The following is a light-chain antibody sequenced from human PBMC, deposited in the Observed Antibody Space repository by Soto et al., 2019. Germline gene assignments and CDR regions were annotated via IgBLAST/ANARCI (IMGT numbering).Light chain of an antibody. CDR3: QQRNDWPWT. J-gene: IGKJ1*01. CDR1: HTISSSY. CDR2: GIS. Sequence: EIVLTQSPGTLSLSPGERATLSCRASHTISSSYLAWYQQKPGQAPRLLMYGISRRATGIPDRFSGGGSGTDFTLTISNVEPEDFAVYYCQQRNDWPWTFGQGTKVDIK. V-gene: IGKV3D-20*02.